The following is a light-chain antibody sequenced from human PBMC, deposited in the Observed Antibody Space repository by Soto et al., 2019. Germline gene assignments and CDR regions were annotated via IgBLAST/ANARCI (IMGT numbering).Light chain of an antibody. V-gene: IGLV8-61*01. CDR1: SGSVSTTYY. J-gene: IGLJ2*01. Sequence: QTVVTQEPSFSVSPGGTVTLTCGLRSGSVSTTYYPSWYQRTPGQAPRTLIYSTNTRSSGVPDRFSGSILGNKAALTITGAQADDECDYYCVLYMDNGVLEFGGGTKLTVL. CDR2: STN. CDR3: VLYMDNGVLE.